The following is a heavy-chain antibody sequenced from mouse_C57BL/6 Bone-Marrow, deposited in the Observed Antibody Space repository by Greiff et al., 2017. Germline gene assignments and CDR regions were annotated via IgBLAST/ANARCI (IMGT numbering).Heavy chain of an antibody. D-gene: IGHD1-1*01. Sequence: VQLQQSGAELARPGASVKLSCTASGYTFTSYGISWVKQRTGQGLEWIGEIYPRSGNTYYNEKFKGKVTLTADKSSSTAYMELRSLTSEDSAVYFCARCYYGSSWSYWYFDVWGTGTTVTVSS. CDR1: GYTFTSYG. J-gene: IGHJ1*03. V-gene: IGHV1-81*01. CDR2: IYPRSGNT. CDR3: ARCYYGSSWSYWYFDV.